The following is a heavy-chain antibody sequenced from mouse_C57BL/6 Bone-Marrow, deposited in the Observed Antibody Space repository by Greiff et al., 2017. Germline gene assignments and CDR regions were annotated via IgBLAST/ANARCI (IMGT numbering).Heavy chain of an antibody. J-gene: IGHJ2*01. V-gene: IGHV1-39*01. D-gene: IGHD3-2*02. CDR1: GYSFTDYN. CDR3: ARGDNAGCPYCDY. Sequence: EVQLQQSGPELVKPGASVKISCKASGYSFTDYNMNWVKQSNGKSLEWIGVINPNCGTPSYNQKFKGKATLTGDKASSTAYMQLNSLTSEDSAVXYCARGDNAGCPYCDYWGQGTTLTVSS. CDR2: INPNCGTP.